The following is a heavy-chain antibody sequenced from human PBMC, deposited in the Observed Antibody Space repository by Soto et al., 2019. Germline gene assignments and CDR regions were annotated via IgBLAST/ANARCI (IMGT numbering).Heavy chain of an antibody. Sequence: AQLSESGGGLVRPGGSLRVSCAASGFGFGSYAMAWIRQAPGKGLECGSSISGSGLVTYYADSVRGRFAVSRDNSRNTLFLQMNSLRAEDTAVYYCARTRGTHCSGGSCYYFDIWGRGTLVSV. J-gene: IGHJ4*02. CDR3: ARTRGTHCSGGSCYYFDI. D-gene: IGHD2-15*01. V-gene: IGHV3-23*01. CDR2: ISGSGLVT. CDR1: GFGFGSYA.